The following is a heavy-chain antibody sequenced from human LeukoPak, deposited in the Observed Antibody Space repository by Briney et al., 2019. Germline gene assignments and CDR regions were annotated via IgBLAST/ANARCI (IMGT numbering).Heavy chain of an antibody. CDR3: ARGHCSSTSCYTGHWFDP. CDR1: GGSFSGYY. D-gene: IGHD2-2*02. Sequence: PSETLSLTCAVYGGSFSGYYWSWIRQPPGKGLEWIGEINHSGSTNYNPSLKSRVTISVDTSKNQFSPRLSSVTAADTAVYYCARGHCSSTSCYTGHWFDPWGQGTLVTVSS. V-gene: IGHV4-34*01. CDR2: INHSGST. J-gene: IGHJ5*02.